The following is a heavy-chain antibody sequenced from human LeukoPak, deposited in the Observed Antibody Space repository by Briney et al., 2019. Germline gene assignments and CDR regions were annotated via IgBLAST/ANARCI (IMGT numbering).Heavy chain of an antibody. V-gene: IGHV3-21*06. J-gene: IGHJ4*01. CDR1: GFTFSDYT. CDR3: ARDTRGESDY. D-gene: IGHD2-2*01. CDR2: ITSHSSYI. Sequence: GGSLRLSCAASGFTFSDYTMNWVRQAPGKGLEWVSSITSHSSYIYYADSVKGRFTISRDNAKNSLYLQMNSLRAEDTAMYYCARDTRGESDYWGHGTLVTVSS.